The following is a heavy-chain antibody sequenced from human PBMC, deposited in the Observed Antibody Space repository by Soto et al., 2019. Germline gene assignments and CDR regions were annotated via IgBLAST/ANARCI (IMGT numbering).Heavy chain of an antibody. D-gene: IGHD2-8*01. Sequence: QITLNESGPTLVKPTQTLTLTCTFSGFSLSTRGVGVGWIRQPPGKALEWLALLYWDDDERYSPPLMSRLTILKDTSKNPVFPTMTNVEPVDTATYYWAHRPRGCTYCLDYWGQGTLATGSS. CDR2: LYWDDDE. CDR1: GFSLSTRGVG. V-gene: IGHV2-5*02. CDR3: AHRPRGCTYCLDY. J-gene: IGHJ4*02.